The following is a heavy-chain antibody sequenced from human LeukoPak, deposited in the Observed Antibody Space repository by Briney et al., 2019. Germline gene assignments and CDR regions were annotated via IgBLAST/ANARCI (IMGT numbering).Heavy chain of an antibody. J-gene: IGHJ5*02. CDR1: GFTFSSYG. D-gene: IGHD1-26*01. Sequence: GGSLRLSCAASGFTFSSYGMHWVRQAPGKGLEWVAVISYDGSNKYYADSVKGRFTISRDNAKNSLYLQMNSLRAEDTAVYYCARGRGAFLTDDWFDPWGQGTLVTVSS. V-gene: IGHV3-30*03. CDR3: ARGRGAFLTDDWFDP. CDR2: ISYDGSNK.